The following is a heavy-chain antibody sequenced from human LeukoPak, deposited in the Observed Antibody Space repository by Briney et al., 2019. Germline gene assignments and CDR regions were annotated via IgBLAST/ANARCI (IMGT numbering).Heavy chain of an antibody. J-gene: IGHJ6*03. Sequence: GASVKVSCKASGYTFTGYYMHWVRQAPGQGLEWMGWINPNSGGTNYAQKFQGRVTMTRDTSISTAYMELSRLRSDDTAVYYCARDYGHSSSFLAWRPLNYYMDVWGKGTTVTASS. D-gene: IGHD6-6*01. V-gene: IGHV1-2*02. CDR2: INPNSGGT. CDR1: GYTFTGYY. CDR3: ARDYGHSSSFLAWRPLNYYMDV.